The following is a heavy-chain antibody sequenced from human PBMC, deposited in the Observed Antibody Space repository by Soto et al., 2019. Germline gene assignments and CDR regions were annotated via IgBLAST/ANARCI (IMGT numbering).Heavy chain of an antibody. J-gene: IGHJ4*02. Sequence: PGGSLRLSCTASGFTFGDYAMNWVRQAPGKGLEWVGFIRSKAYGGTTEYAASVKGRFTISRDDSKSIAYLQMNSLKTEDTAVYYCTREYDSSGYRGYYFDYWGQGTLVTVSS. CDR1: GFTFGDYA. V-gene: IGHV3-49*04. CDR2: IRSKAYGGTT. D-gene: IGHD3-22*01. CDR3: TREYDSSGYRGYYFDY.